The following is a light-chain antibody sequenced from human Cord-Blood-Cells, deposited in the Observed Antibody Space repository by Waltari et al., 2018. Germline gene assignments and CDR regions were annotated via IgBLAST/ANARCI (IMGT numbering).Light chain of an antibody. CDR2: DAS. CDR1: QSISSW. CDR3: QQYNSYSA. J-gene: IGKJ1*01. Sequence: DIQMTQSPSNLSASVGDRVTITCRASQSISSWLAWYQQKPGKAPKLLIYDASSLESGVPSRFRGRGSGTEFTLTISGLQPNDIATYYCQQYNSYSAFGQGTKVEIK. V-gene: IGKV1-5*01.